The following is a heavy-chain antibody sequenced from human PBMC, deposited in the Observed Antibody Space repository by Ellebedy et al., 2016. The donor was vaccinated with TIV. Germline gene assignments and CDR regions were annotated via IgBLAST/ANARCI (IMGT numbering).Heavy chain of an antibody. J-gene: IGHJ4*02. Sequence: GESLKISCAASGFTFSSSAMSWVRQAPGKGLEWVSGFGVSGDTTYYADSVKGRFTISRDNSRDTLYLQMNSLRAEDTAVYYCVRGRDIAATVTPDYWGQGTLVTVSS. CDR2: FGVSGDTT. V-gene: IGHV3-23*01. D-gene: IGHD6-6*01. CDR3: VRGRDIAATVTPDY. CDR1: GFTFSSSA.